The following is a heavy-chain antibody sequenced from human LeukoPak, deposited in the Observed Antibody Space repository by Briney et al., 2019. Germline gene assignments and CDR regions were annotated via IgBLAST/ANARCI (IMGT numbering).Heavy chain of an antibody. CDR2: IDQSRST. D-gene: IGHD1-1*01. CDR3: AASSQLGSYNWFDP. J-gene: IGHJ5*02. CDR1: GASFSDHY. V-gene: IGHV4-34*01. Sequence: SETLSLTCAVYGASFSDHYWTWIRQPPGKGLGWIGEIDQSRSTKCNPSLKGRVTISLDTSKNQFSLDLASVTAADTAVYYCAASSQLGSYNWFDPWGQGTPVTVSS.